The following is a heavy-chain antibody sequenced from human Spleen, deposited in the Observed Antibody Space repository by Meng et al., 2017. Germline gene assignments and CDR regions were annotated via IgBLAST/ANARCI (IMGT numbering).Heavy chain of an antibody. Sequence: SETLSLTCTVSGGSVSSGSYYWSWIRQPPGKGLEWIGYIYYSGSTNYNPSLKSRVTISVDTSKNQFSLKLSSVTAADTAVYYCAREKSPVNDSSGYYYYDAFDIWGQGTMVTVSS. CDR2: IYYSGST. CDR1: GGSVSSGSYY. J-gene: IGHJ3*02. D-gene: IGHD3-22*01. V-gene: IGHV4-61*01. CDR3: AREKSPVNDSSGYYYYDAFDI.